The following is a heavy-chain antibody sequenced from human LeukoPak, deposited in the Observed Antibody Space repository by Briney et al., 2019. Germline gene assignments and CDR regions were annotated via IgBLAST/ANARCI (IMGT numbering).Heavy chain of an antibody. CDR2: IIQDGSEK. V-gene: IGHV3-7*01. CDR3: AGKTRSVYTSNPFVY. Sequence: GGSLRLSCAASGFTFSSYWMSWVRQAPGKGLEWVANIIQDGSEKYYVDSVKGRFTISIDNAKNSLYLQMNSLRGEDTAAYYCAGKTRSVYTSNPFVYWGQGTLVTVSS. D-gene: IGHD6-13*01. J-gene: IGHJ4*02. CDR1: GFTFSSYW.